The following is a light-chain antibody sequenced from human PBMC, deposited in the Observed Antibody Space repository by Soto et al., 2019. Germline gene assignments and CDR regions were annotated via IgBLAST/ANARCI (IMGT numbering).Light chain of an antibody. J-gene: IGLJ1*01. CDR1: SSDVGGYNY. CDR3: SSYAGSNSFV. CDR2: EVS. V-gene: IGLV2-8*01. Sequence: QSVRTQPPSASGSPGQSVTISCTGTSSDVGGYNYVSWYQQHPGKAPKLIIYEVSQRPSGVPERFSGSKSGYTASLTVSGLQAEDEADYYCSSYAGSNSFVFGTGTKVTVL.